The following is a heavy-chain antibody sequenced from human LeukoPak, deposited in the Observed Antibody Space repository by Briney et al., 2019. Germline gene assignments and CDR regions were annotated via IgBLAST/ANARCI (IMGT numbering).Heavy chain of an antibody. CDR2: ITGSGDNT. CDR3: VRNVRSTDY. D-gene: IGHD2-2*01. J-gene: IGHJ4*02. V-gene: IGHV3-64D*09. CDR1: GFTFSRHT. Sequence: GGSLRLSCSASGFTFSRHTLHWVRQAPGKGLEDVSGITGSGDNTFYADSVKGRFTIVRDNSKNTLYLHMSSLRAEDTGVYYCVRNVRSTDYWGQGTLVTVSS.